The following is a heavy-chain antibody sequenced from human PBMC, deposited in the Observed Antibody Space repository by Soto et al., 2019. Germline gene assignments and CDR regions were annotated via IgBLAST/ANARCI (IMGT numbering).Heavy chain of an antibody. V-gene: IGHV4-59*02. J-gene: IGHJ4*02. CDR2: IFYLGNT. D-gene: IGHD2-15*01. CDR1: GGSVTGYY. CDR3: GRGQVVAAQH. Sequence: PSDTLSLTCTVSGGSVTGYYWSWIRQPPGKGLEWIGYIFYLGNTIYSPSLDRRVTISIDRSKSQFSLKLSSVTAADTAVYYCGRGQVVAAQHWGQGTLVTVSS.